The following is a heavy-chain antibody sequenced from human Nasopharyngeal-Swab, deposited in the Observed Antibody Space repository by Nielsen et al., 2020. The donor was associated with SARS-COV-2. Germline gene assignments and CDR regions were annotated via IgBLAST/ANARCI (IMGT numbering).Heavy chain of an antibody. CDR3: AREWEVVVAATLRFYFDY. CDR1: GFTVSSNY. Sequence: GVLKISCAASGFTVSSNYMSWVRQAPGKGLEWVSVIYSGGSTYYADSVKGRFTISRDNSKNTLYLQMNSLRAEDTAVYYCAREWEVVVAATLRFYFDYWGQGTLVTVSS. J-gene: IGHJ4*02. CDR2: IYSGGST. D-gene: IGHD2-15*01. V-gene: IGHV3-66*01.